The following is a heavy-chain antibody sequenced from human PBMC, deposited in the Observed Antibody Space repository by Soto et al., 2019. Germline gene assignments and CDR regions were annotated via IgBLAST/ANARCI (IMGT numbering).Heavy chain of an antibody. D-gene: IGHD3-22*01. V-gene: IGHV3-33*01. J-gene: IGHJ3*02. CDR3: ASRYYYDSSGYYSHAFDI. Sequence: QVQLVESGGGVVQPGRSLRLSCAASGFTFSSYGMHWVCQAPGKGLEWVAVIWYDGSNKYYADSVKGRFTISRDNSKNTVYLQMNSRRAEDTAVYYCASRYYYDSSGYYSHAFDIWGQGTMVTDS. CDR1: GFTFSSYG. CDR2: IWYDGSNK.